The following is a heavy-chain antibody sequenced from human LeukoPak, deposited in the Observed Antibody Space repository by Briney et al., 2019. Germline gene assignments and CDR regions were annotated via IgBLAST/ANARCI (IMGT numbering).Heavy chain of an antibody. CDR1: GLTFSSYS. Sequence: GGSLRLSCAASGLTFSSYSMNWVRQAPGKGLEWVSSISSSSSYIYYADSVKGRFTISRDNAKNSLYLQMNSLRAEDTAVYYCARARAVAGFDYWGQGTLATVSS. CDR3: ARARAVAGFDY. V-gene: IGHV3-21*01. J-gene: IGHJ4*02. CDR2: ISSSSSYI. D-gene: IGHD6-19*01.